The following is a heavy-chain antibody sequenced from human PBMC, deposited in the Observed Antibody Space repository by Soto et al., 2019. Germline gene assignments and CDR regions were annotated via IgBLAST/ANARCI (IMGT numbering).Heavy chain of an antibody. CDR3: AREGFGGVIAPYWYFDL. D-gene: IGHD3-16*02. V-gene: IGHV4-34*01. CDR2: INHSGST. J-gene: IGHJ2*01. Sequence: QVQLQQWGAGLLKPSETLSLTCAVYGGSFSGYYWSWIRQPPGKGLEWIGEINHSGSTNYNPSLKSRVTISVDTSKNQFSLKLSSVTAADTAVYYCAREGFGGVIAPYWYFDLWGRGTLVTVSS. CDR1: GGSFSGYY.